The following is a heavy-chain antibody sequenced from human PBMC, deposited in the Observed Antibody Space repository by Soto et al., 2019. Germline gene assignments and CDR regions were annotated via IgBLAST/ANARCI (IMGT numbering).Heavy chain of an antibody. CDR1: AASFSKYY. D-gene: IGHD3-16*01. J-gene: IGHJ4*02. CDR3: ASVTFGGIVLAH. V-gene: IGHV4-59*01. CDR2: IYFNGNT. Sequence: QVHLQESGPGLVKPSETLSLTCTVSAASFSKYYWTWIRQSPGKGLEWIGYIYFNGNTNYNPSLKRRVTMSIDTSKKQFSLNLSSVTAADTAVYYCASVTFGGIVLAHWGQGALVTVSS.